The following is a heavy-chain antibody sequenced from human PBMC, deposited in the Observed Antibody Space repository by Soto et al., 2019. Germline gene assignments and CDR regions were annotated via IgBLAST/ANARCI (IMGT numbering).Heavy chain of an antibody. CDR1: GYSFTSYW. D-gene: IGHD6-13*01. V-gene: IGHV5-51*01. J-gene: IGHJ5*02. Sequence: GESLKISCKGSGYSFTSYWIAWVRQMPGKGLEWMGIINPADSDIRYSPAFQGQVTISADKYIRTAYLQWRSLKASDTAMYYCARHWAQQSLDPWGQGTLVTVSS. CDR3: ARHWAQQSLDP. CDR2: INPADSDI.